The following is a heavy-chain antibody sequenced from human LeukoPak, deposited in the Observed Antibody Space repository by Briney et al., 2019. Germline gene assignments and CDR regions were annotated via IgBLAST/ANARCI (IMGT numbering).Heavy chain of an antibody. J-gene: IGHJ2*01. CDR2: ISSSSNSI. Sequence: GGSLRLSCAASGFTFSSFSMNWVRQTPGKGLEWVSHISSSSNSIYYTDSVEGRFTFSRDNAKNSLYMQMNSLRAEDTAVYFCARDAGAMATYWYSDLWGRGTLVTVSS. V-gene: IGHV3-48*01. CDR1: GFTFSSFS. D-gene: IGHD1-26*01. CDR3: ARDAGAMATYWYSDL.